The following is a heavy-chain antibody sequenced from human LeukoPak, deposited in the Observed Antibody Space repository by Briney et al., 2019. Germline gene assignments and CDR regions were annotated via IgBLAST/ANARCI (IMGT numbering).Heavy chain of an antibody. CDR2: IKQDGSEK. J-gene: IGHJ4*02. V-gene: IGHV3-7*03. Sequence: PGGSLRLSCAASGFTFNSYWMSWVRQAPGKGLEWVANIKQDGSEKYYVDSVKGRFTISRDNSKNTLYLQMNSLRAEDTAVYYCAKDRKWLGDYFDYWGQGTLVTVSS. CDR3: AKDRKWLGDYFDY. D-gene: IGHD6-19*01. CDR1: GFTFNSYW.